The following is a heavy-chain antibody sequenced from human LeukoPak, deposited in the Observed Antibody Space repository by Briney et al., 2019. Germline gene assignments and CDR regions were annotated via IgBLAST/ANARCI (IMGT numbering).Heavy chain of an antibody. CDR1: GFTFSTYA. CDR3: AREGHPTRGSTTVTTSSLFY. V-gene: IGHV3-21*01. Sequence: GGSLRLSCAASGFTFSTYAMSWVRQAPGKGLEWVSSISSSSSYIYYADSVKGRFTISRDNAKNSLYLQMNSLRAEDTAVYYCAREGHPTRGSTTVTTSSLFYWGQGTLVTVSS. D-gene: IGHD4-17*01. CDR2: ISSSSSYI. J-gene: IGHJ4*02.